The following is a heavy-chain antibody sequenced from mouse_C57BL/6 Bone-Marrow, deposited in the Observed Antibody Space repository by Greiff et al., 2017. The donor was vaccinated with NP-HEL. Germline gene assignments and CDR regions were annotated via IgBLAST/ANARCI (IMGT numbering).Heavy chain of an antibody. CDR3: RGTDYFDD. J-gene: IGHJ2*01. CDR2: ISNKANNHAT. CDR1: GFTFSDAW. Sequence: EVQGVESGGGLVQPGGSMKLSCAASGFTFSDAWMDWVRQSPEKGLEWVAEISNKANNHATYYAVSVKGRFTISRNESKRSVYLQMNSLRAEDTGIYYSRGTDYFDDGGQGTTLTVSS. D-gene: IGHD3-3*01. V-gene: IGHV6-6*01.